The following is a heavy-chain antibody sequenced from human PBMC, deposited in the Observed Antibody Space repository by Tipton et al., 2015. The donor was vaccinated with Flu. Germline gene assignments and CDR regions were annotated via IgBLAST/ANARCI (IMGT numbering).Heavy chain of an antibody. CDR3: ARVKPQWLVGTYYFDY. D-gene: IGHD6-19*01. CDR2: IYTSGST. CDR1: GGSIRSGSYY. Sequence: TLSLTCTVSGGSIRSGSYYWSWIRQPAGKGLEWIGRIYTSGSTNYNPSLKSRVTISVDTSKNQFSLKLSSVTAADTAVYYCARVKPQWLVGTYYFDYWGQGTLVTVSS. V-gene: IGHV4-61*02. J-gene: IGHJ4*02.